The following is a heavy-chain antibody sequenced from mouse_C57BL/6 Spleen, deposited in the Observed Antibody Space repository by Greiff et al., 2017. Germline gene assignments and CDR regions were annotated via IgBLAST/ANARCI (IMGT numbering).Heavy chain of an antibody. Sequence: VQLQQSGAELVKPGASVKISCKASGYAFSSYWMNWVKQRPGKGREWIGQIYPGDGDTNYNGKFKGKATLTADKSSSTAYMQLSSLTSEDSAVYFCARGDYGNYFDYWGQGTTLTVSS. V-gene: IGHV1-80*01. J-gene: IGHJ2*01. CDR3: ARGDYGNYFDY. D-gene: IGHD2-1*01. CDR1: GYAFSSYW. CDR2: IYPGDGDT.